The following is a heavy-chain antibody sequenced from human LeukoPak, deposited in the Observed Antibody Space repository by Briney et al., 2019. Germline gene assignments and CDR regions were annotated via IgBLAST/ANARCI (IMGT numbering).Heavy chain of an antibody. CDR3: AREGMGYSSSLGY. D-gene: IGHD6-13*01. V-gene: IGHV3-7*01. J-gene: IGHJ4*02. CDR1: GFTFSSYW. Sequence: GGSLRLSCAASGFTFSSYWMSWVRQAPGKGREWVANIKQDGSEKYYVDSVKGRFTISRDNAKNSLYLQMNSLRAEDTAVCYCAREGMGYSSSLGYWGQGTLVTVSS. CDR2: IKQDGSEK.